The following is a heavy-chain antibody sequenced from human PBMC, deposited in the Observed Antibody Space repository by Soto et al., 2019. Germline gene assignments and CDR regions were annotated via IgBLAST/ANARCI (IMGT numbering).Heavy chain of an antibody. D-gene: IGHD3-9*01. CDR2: INAGNGNT. J-gene: IGHJ6*02. CDR3: ARGYDILTGYSQRDYYYGMDV. V-gene: IGHV1-3*01. CDR1: GYTFTSYA. Sequence: ASVKVSCKASGYTFTSYAMHWVRQAPGQRLEWMGWINAGNGNTKYSQKFQGRVTITRDTSASTAYMELSSLRSEDTAVYYCARGYDILTGYSQRDYYYGMDVWGQGTTVTVSS.